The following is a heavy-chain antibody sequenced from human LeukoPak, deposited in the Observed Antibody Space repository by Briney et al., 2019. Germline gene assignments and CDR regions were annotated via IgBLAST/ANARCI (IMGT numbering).Heavy chain of an antibody. CDR1: GGSISSGDYY. Sequence: SQTLSLTCTVSGGSISSGDYYWSWIRQPPGKGLEWIGYIYYSGSTYYNPSLKSRVTISVDTSKNLFSLKLSSVTAADTAVYYCARDVRNWNYGRFDPWGQGTLVTVSS. D-gene: IGHD1-7*01. J-gene: IGHJ5*02. CDR3: ARDVRNWNYGRFDP. CDR2: IYYSGST. V-gene: IGHV4-30-4*08.